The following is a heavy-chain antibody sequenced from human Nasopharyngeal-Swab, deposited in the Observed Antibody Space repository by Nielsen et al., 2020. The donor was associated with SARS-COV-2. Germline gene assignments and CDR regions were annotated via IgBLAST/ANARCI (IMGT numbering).Heavy chain of an antibody. J-gene: IGHJ1*01. V-gene: IGHV3-74*01. CDR3: VRGPIEGATGYFQH. D-gene: IGHD1-26*01. CDR1: GLTFSNSW. Sequence: GGSLTLSCAASGLTFSNSWMHWVRQVPGKGLVWVAPTNMYGTTTTHADSVKGRFTISRDNAKNTLYLQMNSLTPEDTAVYFCVRGPIEGATGYFQHWGQGTLVTVSS. CDR2: TNMYGTTT.